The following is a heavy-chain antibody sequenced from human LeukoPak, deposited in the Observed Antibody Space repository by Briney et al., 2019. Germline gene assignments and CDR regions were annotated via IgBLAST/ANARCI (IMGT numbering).Heavy chain of an antibody. CDR1: GFTFSSYG. D-gene: IGHD5-18*01. CDR3: AKDLGEGAYSYGWDAFDI. J-gene: IGHJ3*02. V-gene: IGHV3-33*06. CDR2: IWYDGSNK. Sequence: GGSLRLSCAASGFTFSSYGMHWVRQAPGKGLEWVAVIWYDGSNKYYGDSVKGRFTNSRDNSKNTLYLQMNSLRAEDTAVYYCAKDLGEGAYSYGWDAFDIWGQGTMVTVSS.